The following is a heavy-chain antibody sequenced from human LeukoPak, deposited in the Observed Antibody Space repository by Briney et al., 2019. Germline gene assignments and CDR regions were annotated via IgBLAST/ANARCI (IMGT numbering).Heavy chain of an antibody. CDR1: GYSFTSYW. D-gene: IGHD1-26*01. CDR2: IYPGDSDT. J-gene: IGHJ4*02. Sequence: GESLKISCKGSGYSFTSYWIGWVRQMPGKGLEWTGIIYPGDSDTRYSPSFQGQVTISADKSISTAYPQWSSLKASDTAMYYCASSIVGALYYFDYWGQGTLVTVSS. CDR3: ASSIVGALYYFDY. V-gene: IGHV5-51*01.